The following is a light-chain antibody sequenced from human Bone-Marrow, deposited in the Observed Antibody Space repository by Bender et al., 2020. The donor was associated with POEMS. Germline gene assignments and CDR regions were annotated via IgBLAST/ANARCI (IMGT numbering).Light chain of an antibody. V-gene: IGLV2-23*02. CDR1: SSDVGTYNL. Sequence: QSALTQPASVSGSPGQSITISCAGTSSDVGTYNLVSWYQQRPGKAPNLIIYEVSNRPSEVSNRFSGSKSGNTASLTISGLQVEDEADYYCSAYAGNSNWVFGGGTKLTVL. J-gene: IGLJ2*01. CDR3: SAYAGNSNWV. CDR2: EVS.